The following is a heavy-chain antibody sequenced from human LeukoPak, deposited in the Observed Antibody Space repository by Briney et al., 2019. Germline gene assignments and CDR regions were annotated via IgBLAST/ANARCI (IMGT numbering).Heavy chain of an antibody. CDR2: IYYSGST. J-gene: IGHJ6*03. D-gene: IGHD2-2*01. CDR1: GGSISSYY. Sequence: SETLSLTCTVSGGSISSYYWGWIRQPPGKGLEWIGSIYYSGSTYYNPSLKSRVTISVDTSKNQFSLKLSSVTAADTAVYYCARIVVVPAGYYYYYYMDVWGKGTTVTVSS. CDR3: ARIVVVPAGYYYYYYMDV. V-gene: IGHV4-39*07.